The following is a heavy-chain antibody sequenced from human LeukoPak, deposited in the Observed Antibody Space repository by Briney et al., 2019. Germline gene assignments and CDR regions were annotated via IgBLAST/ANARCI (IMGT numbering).Heavy chain of an antibody. CDR2: IFSSGST. J-gene: IGHJ4*02. V-gene: IGHV4-59*01. D-gene: IGHD2-8*01. CDR1: GGSISSYY. Sequence: PSETLSLTCTVSGGSISSYYWSWIRQPPGKGQEWIGYIFSSGSTNYNPSLNSRVTISLDTSKNQFSLKLTSVTAADTAVYYCARDRLTFHYWGQGTLVTVSS. CDR3: ARDRLTFHY.